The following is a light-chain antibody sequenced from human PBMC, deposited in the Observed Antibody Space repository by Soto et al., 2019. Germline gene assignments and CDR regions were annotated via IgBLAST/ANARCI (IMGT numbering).Light chain of an antibody. V-gene: IGKV1-27*01. CDR3: QNYDNAPLT. J-gene: IGKJ4*01. CDR1: RAIGND. Sequence: DIQMTQSPSSLSASVGDRVTITCRASRAIGNDLARYQQKPGKVPQLLTYAAFTLQSGVPSRCSARRSGTDFTLSTSSRQREDGATYYCQNYDNAPLTFGGGTKVEIK. CDR2: AAF.